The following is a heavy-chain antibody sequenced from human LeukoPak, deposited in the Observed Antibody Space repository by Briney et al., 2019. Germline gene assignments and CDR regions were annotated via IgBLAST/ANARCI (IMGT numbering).Heavy chain of an antibody. Sequence: GGSLRLSCAASGFTFSSYAMHWIRQGPDKGLEWVAVISYDGSNKYYADSVKGRFTITRDNSKNTLYLQMNSLRAEDTAVYYCARAVDYYDSSGLNEYFQHWGQGTLVTVSS. J-gene: IGHJ1*01. CDR3: ARAVDYYDSSGLNEYFQH. CDR1: GFTFSSYA. CDR2: ISYDGSNK. D-gene: IGHD3-22*01. V-gene: IGHV3-30*04.